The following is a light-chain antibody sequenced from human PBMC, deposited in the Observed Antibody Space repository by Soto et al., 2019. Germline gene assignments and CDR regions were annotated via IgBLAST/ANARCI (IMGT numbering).Light chain of an antibody. J-gene: IGKJ1*01. Sequence: EILVTQSPATLSVSPGERVSLSCRASQSVTRDLAWYQQKPGQAPRLLIYGASTRATGIPARFSGSGSGTDITLTISSLQSEDFAIYYCQQYRTFGQGTRVEIK. V-gene: IGKV3-15*01. CDR3: QQYRT. CDR2: GAS. CDR1: QSVTRD.